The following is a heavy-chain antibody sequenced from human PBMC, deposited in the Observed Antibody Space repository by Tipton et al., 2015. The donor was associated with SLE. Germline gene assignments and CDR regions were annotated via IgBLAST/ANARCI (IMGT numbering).Heavy chain of an antibody. J-gene: IGHJ1*01. D-gene: IGHD2-15*01. CDR2: IYYSGST. Sequence: TLSLTCTVSGGSISSSNHYWGWIRQPPGKGLEWIGSIYYSGSTYYNPSLKSPVTILVDTSKNQFSLQLTSVTAADTAAYFCARHHRLLAAVTGHFHHWGQGTLVTFSS. CDR3: ARHHRLLAAVTGHFHH. CDR1: GGSISSSNHY. V-gene: IGHV4-39*07.